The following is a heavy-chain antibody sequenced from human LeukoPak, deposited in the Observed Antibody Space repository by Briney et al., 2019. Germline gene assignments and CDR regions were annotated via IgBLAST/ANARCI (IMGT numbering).Heavy chain of an antibody. CDR3: ARKAGVANYYFDY. Sequence: GGSLRLSCAASGFTFDVYGMSWVRQVPGKGLEWVSGINWNGGSTGYADSVKGRFTISRDNVKNSLYLQMNSLRAEDTAFYYCARKAGVANYYFDYWGQGTLVTVSS. V-gene: IGHV3-20*04. D-gene: IGHD1-1*01. CDR1: GFTFDVYG. CDR2: INWNGGST. J-gene: IGHJ4*02.